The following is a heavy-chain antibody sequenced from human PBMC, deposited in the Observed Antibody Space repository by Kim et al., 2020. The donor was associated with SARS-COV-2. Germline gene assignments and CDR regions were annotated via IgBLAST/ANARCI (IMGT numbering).Heavy chain of an antibody. D-gene: IGHD3-22*01. CDR2: IHNREGT. CDR1: GAPVTTFY. CDR3: ARDGARHNSGYPWAGFD. Sequence: SETLSLTCTVSGAPVTTFYWSWIRQPPGKGLAWIGYIHNREGTNYNPALKSRVTMSLDTSKNQFSLRLNSVTASYTAVYYCARDGARHNSGYPWAGFD. J-gene: IGHJ4*01. V-gene: IGHV4-59*02.